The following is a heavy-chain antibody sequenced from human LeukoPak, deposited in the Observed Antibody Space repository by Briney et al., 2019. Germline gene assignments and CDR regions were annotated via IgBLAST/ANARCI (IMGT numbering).Heavy chain of an antibody. CDR2: ISYDGSNK. D-gene: IGHD1-7*01. CDR3: ARPRLNWNYVADY. V-gene: IGHV3-30-3*01. CDR1: GYTFSSYA. J-gene: IGHJ4*02. Sequence: GRSLRLSCAASGYTFSSYAMHWVRQAPGKGLEWVAVISYDGSNKYYADSVKGRFTIFRDNSKNTLYLQMNSLRAEDTAVYYCARPRLNWNYVADYWGQGTLATVSS.